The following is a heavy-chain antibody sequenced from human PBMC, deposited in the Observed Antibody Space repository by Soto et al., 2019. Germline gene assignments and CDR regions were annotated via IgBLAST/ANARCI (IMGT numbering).Heavy chain of an antibody. CDR3: ARESRGGVVINAFDI. CDR2: ISSSGSTI. Sequence: GGSLRLSCAASGFTFSDYYMSWIRQAPGKGLEWVSYISSSGSTIYYADSVKGRFTISRDNAKNSLYLQMNSLRAEDTAVYYCARESRGGVVINAFDIWGQGTMVTVSS. CDR1: GFTFSDYY. D-gene: IGHD3-3*01. J-gene: IGHJ3*02. V-gene: IGHV3-11*01.